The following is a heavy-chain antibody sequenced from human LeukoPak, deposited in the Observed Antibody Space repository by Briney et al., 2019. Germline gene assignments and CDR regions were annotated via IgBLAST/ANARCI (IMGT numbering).Heavy chain of an antibody. CDR1: GYTFTSYG. D-gene: IGHD3-22*01. J-gene: IGHJ4*02. Sequence: ASVKVSCKASGYTFTSYGISWVRQAPGQGLEWMGWISAYNGNTKYAQKLQGRVTMTTDTSTSTAYMGLSSLRSEDTAVYYCAREDYYDSGSNDYWGQGTLVTVSS. V-gene: IGHV1-18*01. CDR3: AREDYYDSGSNDY. CDR2: ISAYNGNT.